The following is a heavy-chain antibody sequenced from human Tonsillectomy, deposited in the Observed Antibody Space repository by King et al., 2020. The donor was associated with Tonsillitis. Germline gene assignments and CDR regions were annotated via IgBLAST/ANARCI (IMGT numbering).Heavy chain of an antibody. J-gene: IGHJ4*02. Sequence: DVKLVESGGGLVQPGESLRLSCAASGFTFSSYYMSWVRQAPGKGLEWVANIKEDGSETYYVDSVRGRFTISGDNAKNSLFLQMNSLSAEDTAVYYCAREGISDCGGDCPFDYWGQGSLVTVSS. CDR2: IKEDGSET. D-gene: IGHD2-21*02. V-gene: IGHV3-7*01. CDR3: AREGISDCGGDCPFDY. CDR1: GFTFSSYY.